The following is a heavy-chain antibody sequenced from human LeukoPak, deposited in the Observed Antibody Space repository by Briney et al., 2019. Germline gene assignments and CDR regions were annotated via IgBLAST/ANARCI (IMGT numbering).Heavy chain of an antibody. CDR3: ARDPGWNGDAFDI. CDR1: GYTFTSYY. V-gene: IGHV1-46*01. D-gene: IGHD1-1*01. J-gene: IGHJ3*02. CDR2: INPSGGST. Sequence: ASVKVSCKASGYTFTSYYMHWVRQAPGQGLEWMGIINPSGGSTSYAQKFQGRVTMTRDTSTSTVYMELSRLRSDDTAVYYCARDPGWNGDAFDIWGQGTMVTVSS.